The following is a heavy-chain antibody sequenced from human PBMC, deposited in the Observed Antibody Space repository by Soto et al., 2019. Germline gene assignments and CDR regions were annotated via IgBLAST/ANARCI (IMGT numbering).Heavy chain of an antibody. D-gene: IGHD4-17*01. V-gene: IGHV1-8*01. CDR3: ATDYGDERFDY. J-gene: IGHJ4*02. Sequence: GASVKVSCKASGYTFTSYDINWVRQATGQGLEWMGWMNPDSGNTGYAQRFQGRVTMTRNTSISTAYMELSSLRSEDTAVYYCATDYGDERFDYWGQGTLVTVSS. CDR1: GYTFTSYD. CDR2: MNPDSGNT.